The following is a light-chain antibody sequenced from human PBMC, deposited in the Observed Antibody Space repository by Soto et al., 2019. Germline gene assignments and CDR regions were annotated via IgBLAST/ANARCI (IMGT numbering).Light chain of an antibody. J-gene: IGKJ1*01. CDR2: GAS. CDR1: QSVSSSY. V-gene: IGKV3-20*01. CDR3: QQYGSSRT. Sequence: EIVLTQSPGTLSLSPGERATISCRARQSVSSSYLAWYQQKPGQAPRLLIYGASSRATGIPDRFSGSGSGTDCSLAISRLEPEDFAVYYCQQYGSSRTFGQGTKVEIK.